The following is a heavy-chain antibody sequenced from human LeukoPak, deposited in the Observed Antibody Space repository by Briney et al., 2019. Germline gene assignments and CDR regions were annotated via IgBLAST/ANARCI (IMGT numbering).Heavy chain of an antibody. D-gene: IGHD6-19*01. J-gene: IGHJ4*02. Sequence: GVSLRLSCAASGFTVSSNYMSWVRQAAGKGLEWVSVLYSGGNAYYADSVKGRFTISRDNSKNTLYLQMNNLRAEDTAVYYCATNRYSSGWYGYFEFRGQGTLVTVSS. CDR1: GFTVSSNY. CDR2: LYSGGNA. CDR3: ATNRYSSGWYGYFEF. V-gene: IGHV3-53*01.